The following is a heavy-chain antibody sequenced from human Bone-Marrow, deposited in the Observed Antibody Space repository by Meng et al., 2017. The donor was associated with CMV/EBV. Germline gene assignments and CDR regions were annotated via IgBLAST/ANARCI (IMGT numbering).Heavy chain of an antibody. Sequence: LSCVASGFTFTSARMNWVRQAPGKGLEWVGRIKSTSDGGTTDYAAPVKGRFTISRDDSKNMLYLQMNSLKSEDTAMYYCARGTGSDYWGQGTLVTVSS. D-gene: IGHD1-1*01. J-gene: IGHJ4*02. CDR1: GFTFTSAR. V-gene: IGHV3-15*01. CDR3: ARGTGSDY. CDR2: IKSTSDGGTT.